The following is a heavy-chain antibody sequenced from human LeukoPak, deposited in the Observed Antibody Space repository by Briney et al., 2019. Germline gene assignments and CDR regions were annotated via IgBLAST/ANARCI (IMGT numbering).Heavy chain of an antibody. Sequence: ASVKVSCKASGYTFTSYGISWVRQAPGQGLEWMGWISAYNGNTNYAQKLQGRVTMTTDTSTSTAYMELRSLRSDDTAVYYCARDWSSYYDILTGYSGVDYWGQGTLVTVSS. J-gene: IGHJ4*02. CDR1: GYTFTSYG. CDR3: ARDWSSYYDILTGYSGVDY. CDR2: ISAYNGNT. V-gene: IGHV1-18*01. D-gene: IGHD3-9*01.